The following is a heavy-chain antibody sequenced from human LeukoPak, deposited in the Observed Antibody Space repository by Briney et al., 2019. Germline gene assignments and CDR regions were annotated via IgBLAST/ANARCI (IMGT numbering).Heavy chain of an antibody. J-gene: IGHJ3*02. CDR3: ATQRGATIADTFDI. Sequence: GGSLRLSCVASGFTFNNYYMTWVRQAPGKGLEWVSGINWSGGSTAYADSVKGRFNIYKDTAKNSLYLQMNSLRAEDTALYYCATQRGATIADTFDIWGQGTMVTVSS. V-gene: IGHV3-20*04. CDR2: INWSGGST. CDR1: GFTFNNYY. D-gene: IGHD1-26*01.